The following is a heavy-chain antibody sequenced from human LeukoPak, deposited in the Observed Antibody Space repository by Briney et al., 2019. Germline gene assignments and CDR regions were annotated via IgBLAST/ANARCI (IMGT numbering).Heavy chain of an antibody. D-gene: IGHD3-3*01. Sequence: PSQTLSLTCTVSGGSISSGGYYWSWIRQPPGKGLEWIGEINHSGSTNYNPSLKSRVTISVDTSKNQFSLKLSSVTAADTAVYYCARLPGVVSRYYYYGMDVWGQGTTVTVSS. J-gene: IGHJ6*02. CDR1: GGSISSGGYY. CDR3: ARLPGVVSRYYYYGMDV. CDR2: INHSGST. V-gene: IGHV4-30-2*01.